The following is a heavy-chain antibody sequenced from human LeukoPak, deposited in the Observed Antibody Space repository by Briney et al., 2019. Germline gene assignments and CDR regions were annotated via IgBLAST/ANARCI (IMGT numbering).Heavy chain of an antibody. CDR2: INSDGTTT. CDR1: AFNFTAYW. J-gene: IGHJ5*02. V-gene: IGHV3-74*01. Sequence: GGSLRLSCGSTAFNFTAYWMHWVRHDPRQGLLWVARINSDGTTTNYADSVKGRFTISRDNAKNTLFLQMNSLRAEDTAVYFCAVSNGGYGPWGQGALVTVSS. D-gene: IGHD5-12*01. CDR3: AVSNGGYGP.